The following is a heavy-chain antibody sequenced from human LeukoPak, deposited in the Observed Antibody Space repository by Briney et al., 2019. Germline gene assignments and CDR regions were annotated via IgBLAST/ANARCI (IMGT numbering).Heavy chain of an antibody. CDR2: ISAYNGNT. CDR3: ARVAAYGVPYNWFDP. CDR1: GYTFTTYG. J-gene: IGHJ5*02. D-gene: IGHD4/OR15-4a*01. V-gene: IGHV1-18*01. Sequence: ASLKVSCKTSGYTFTTYGISWVRQAPGQGLEWMGWISAYNGNTNYAQKLQGRVTMTTDTSTSTAYMELRSLRSDDTAVYYCARVAAYGVPYNWFDPWGQGTLVTVSS.